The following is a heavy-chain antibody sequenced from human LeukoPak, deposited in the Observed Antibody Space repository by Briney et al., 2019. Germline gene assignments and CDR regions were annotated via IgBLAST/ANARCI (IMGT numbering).Heavy chain of an antibody. Sequence: SGGSLRLSCAASGFTFSSYGMHWVRQAPGKGLEWVAVISDDGSNKYYADSVKGRFTISRDNSKNTLYLQMNSLRAEDTAVYFCAKDMGSGSYYNGGGDYWGQGTLVTVSS. D-gene: IGHD3-10*01. CDR1: GFTFSSYG. V-gene: IGHV3-30*18. CDR2: ISDDGSNK. J-gene: IGHJ4*02. CDR3: AKDMGSGSYYNGGGDY.